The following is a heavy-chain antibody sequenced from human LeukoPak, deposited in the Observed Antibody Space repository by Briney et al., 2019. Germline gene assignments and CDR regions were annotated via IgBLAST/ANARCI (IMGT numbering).Heavy chain of an antibody. CDR1: IGLINRSNW. CDR3: ERKIGSSGAFDI. V-gene: IGHV4-4*02. J-gene: IGHJ3*02. D-gene: IGHD1-26*01. Sequence: PSGTLSLTCAVWIGLINRSNWLGRVRQPPGKGLEWIGEIYHSGSTNYNPSLRSRITISVDKSKHQFSLMLSSVTATETVVYYCERKIGSSGAFDIWGQGTMVTVSS. CDR2: IYHSGST.